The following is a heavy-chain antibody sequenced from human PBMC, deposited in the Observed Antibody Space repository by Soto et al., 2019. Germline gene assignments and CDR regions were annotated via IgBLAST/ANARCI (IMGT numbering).Heavy chain of an antibody. CDR3: ARVGGEGYISNWFDP. V-gene: IGHV3-53*01. Sequence: ESGGGLIQPGGSLRLSCAVSGFTVSSNYMTWVRQAPGKGLEWVSVLYSGGSTYYADSVKGRFTISRDNSKNTLYLQMNSLRAEDTAVYYCARVGGEGYISNWFDPWGQGTLVTVSS. CDR1: GFTVSSNY. CDR2: LYSGGST. D-gene: IGHD5-12*01. J-gene: IGHJ5*02.